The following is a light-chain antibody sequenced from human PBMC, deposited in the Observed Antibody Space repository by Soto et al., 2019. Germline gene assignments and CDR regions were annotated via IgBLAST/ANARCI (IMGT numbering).Light chain of an antibody. Sequence: DIQMTQSPSSLSASVGDRVTITCRASQSISIYLNWYQQKPGKAPKLLIYAASSLQSGVPSRFSGSGSGTDFTLTISSLQPEDFATYYCQQTYSTSDWTFGQGTKVEIK. CDR1: QSISIY. V-gene: IGKV1-39*01. J-gene: IGKJ1*01. CDR3: QQTYSTSDWT. CDR2: AAS.